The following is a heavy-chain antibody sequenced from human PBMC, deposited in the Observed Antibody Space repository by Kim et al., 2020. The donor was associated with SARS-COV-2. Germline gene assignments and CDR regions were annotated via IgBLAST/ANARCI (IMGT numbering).Heavy chain of an antibody. D-gene: IGHD5-12*01. CDR3: ARDKYRGYYFDY. CDR2: IWYDGSNK. Sequence: GGSLRLSCAASGFTFSSYGMHWVRQAPGKGLEWVAVIWYDGSNKYYADSVKGRFTISRDNSKNTLYLQMNSLRAEDTAVYYCARDKYRGYYFDYWGQGTLVTVSS. CDR1: GFTFSSYG. J-gene: IGHJ4*02. V-gene: IGHV3-33*01.